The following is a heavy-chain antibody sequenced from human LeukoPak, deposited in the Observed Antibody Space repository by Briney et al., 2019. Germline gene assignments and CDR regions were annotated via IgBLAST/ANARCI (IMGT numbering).Heavy chain of an antibody. Sequence: GGSLRLSCAASGFTFSNYAMNWVRQAPGKGLEWVSGISGSGGNTYSADSVKGRFTISRDNSRNTLYLQMNSLTAEDTAVYYCAKSRGYSNTSPFDYWGQGTLVAVSS. D-gene: IGHD6-13*01. CDR1: GFTFSNYA. CDR3: AKSRGYSNTSPFDY. J-gene: IGHJ4*02. CDR2: ISGSGGNT. V-gene: IGHV3-23*01.